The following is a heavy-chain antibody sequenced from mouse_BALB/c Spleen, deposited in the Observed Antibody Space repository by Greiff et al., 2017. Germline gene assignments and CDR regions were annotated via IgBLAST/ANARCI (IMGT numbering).Heavy chain of an antibody. D-gene: IGHD2-1*01. Sequence: VQVVESGPGLVAPSQSLSITCTVSGFSLTSYGVHWVRQPPGKGLEWLGVIWAGGSTNYNSALMSRLSISKDNSKSQVFLKMNSLQTDDTAMYYCARYGNHYYAMDYWGQGTSVTVSS. V-gene: IGHV2-9*02. CDR2: IWAGGST. CDR1: GFSLTSYG. J-gene: IGHJ4*01. CDR3: ARYGNHYYAMDY.